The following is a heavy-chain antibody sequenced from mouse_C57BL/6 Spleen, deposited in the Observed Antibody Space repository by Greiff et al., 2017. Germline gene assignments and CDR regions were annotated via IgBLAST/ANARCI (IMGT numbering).Heavy chain of an antibody. V-gene: IGHV1-69*01. Sequence: QVHVKQPGAELVMPGASVKLSCKASGYTFTSYWMHWVKQRPGQGLEWIGEIDPSDSYTNYNQKFKGKSTLTVDKSSSTAYMQLSSLTSEDSAVYYCARSAPLYYGSSSLAYWGQGTLVTVSA. D-gene: IGHD1-1*01. CDR3: ARSAPLYYGSSSLAY. J-gene: IGHJ3*01. CDR1: GYTFTSYW. CDR2: IDPSDSYT.